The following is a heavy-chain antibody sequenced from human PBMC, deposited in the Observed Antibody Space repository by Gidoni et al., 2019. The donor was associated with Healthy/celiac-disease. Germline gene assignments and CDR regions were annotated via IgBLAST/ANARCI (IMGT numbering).Heavy chain of an antibody. D-gene: IGHD3-3*01. CDR1: GGSISSSSYY. J-gene: IGHJ2*01. Sequence: QLQLQESGPGLVKPSETLSLTCTVSGGSISSSSYYWGWIRQPPGKGLEWIGRIYYSGSTYYNPSLKSRVTISVDTSKNQFSLKLSSVTAADTAVYYCARSIYDFWSGYSNPDWYFDLWGRGTLVTVSS. CDR3: ARSIYDFWSGYSNPDWYFDL. CDR2: IYYSGST. V-gene: IGHV4-39*01.